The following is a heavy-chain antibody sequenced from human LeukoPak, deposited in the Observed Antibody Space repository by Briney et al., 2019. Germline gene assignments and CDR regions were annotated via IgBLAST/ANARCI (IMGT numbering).Heavy chain of an antibody. V-gene: IGHV1-69*01. CDR2: IIPIFGTA. CDR3: ARDRVGTD. J-gene: IGHJ4*02. CDR1: GGTFSSYA. D-gene: IGHD6-13*01. Sequence: VKVSCKASGGTFSSYAISWVRQAPGQGLEWMGGIIPIFGTANYAQKFQGRVTITADESTSTAYMELRSLRSDDTAVYYCARDRVGTDWGQGTLVTVSS.